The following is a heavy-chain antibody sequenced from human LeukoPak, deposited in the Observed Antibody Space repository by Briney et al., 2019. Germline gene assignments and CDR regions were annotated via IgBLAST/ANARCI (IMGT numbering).Heavy chain of an antibody. CDR3: AGSGYYYGSGNDAFDI. D-gene: IGHD3-10*01. V-gene: IGHV4-59*08. Sequence: SETLSLTCTVSGGSISSYYWSWIRQPPGKGLEWIGYIYYSGSTNYNPSLKSRVTISVDTSKNQFSLKLSSVTAADTAVYYCAGSGYYYGSGNDAFDIWGQGTMVTVSS. CDR2: IYYSGST. CDR1: GGSISSYY. J-gene: IGHJ3*02.